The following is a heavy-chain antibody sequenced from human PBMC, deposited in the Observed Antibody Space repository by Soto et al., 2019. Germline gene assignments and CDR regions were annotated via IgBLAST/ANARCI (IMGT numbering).Heavy chain of an antibody. CDR3: AREGGSSTYYPLELDY. D-gene: IGHD6-13*01. V-gene: IGHV1-18*04. Sequence: ASVKVSCKASGYVFNHYAINWVRQAPGQGLEWMGWLAPFNGKTSSLQKLQDRMSMTIDTAASTAYLELNSLTSDDTGVYFCAREGGSSTYYPLELDYWGQGTQVTVSS. J-gene: IGHJ4*02. CDR2: LAPFNGKT. CDR1: GYVFNHYA.